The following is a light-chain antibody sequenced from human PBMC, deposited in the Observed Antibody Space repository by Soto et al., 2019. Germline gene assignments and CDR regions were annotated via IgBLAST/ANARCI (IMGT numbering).Light chain of an antibody. CDR2: TTN. CDR3: ATWDGGLSGPFV. V-gene: IGLV1-44*01. J-gene: IGLJ1*01. Sequence: QSVLTQPPSASGTPGQRATISCCGSNSNIGNDIVNCYQLLPGAAPEVLINTTNQRPSGVPERFSGSKSGTSASLAISGLQSEDEANSSCATWDGGLSGPFVFGTGTKVTVL. CDR1: NSNIGNDI.